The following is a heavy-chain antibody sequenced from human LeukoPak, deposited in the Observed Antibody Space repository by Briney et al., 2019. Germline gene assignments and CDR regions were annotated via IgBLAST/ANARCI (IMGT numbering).Heavy chain of an antibody. V-gene: IGHV3-9*01. CDR3: AKDLEAVTESQYYFDY. CDR1: GFIFDDYA. Sequence: GGSLRLSCAASGFIFDDYAMHWVRQAPGKGLEWVSGISWNSGSIGYADSVKGRFTISRDNAKNSLYLQMNSLRAEDTALYYCAKDLEAVTESQYYFDYWGQGTLVTVSS. J-gene: IGHJ4*02. CDR2: ISWNSGSI. D-gene: IGHD6-19*01.